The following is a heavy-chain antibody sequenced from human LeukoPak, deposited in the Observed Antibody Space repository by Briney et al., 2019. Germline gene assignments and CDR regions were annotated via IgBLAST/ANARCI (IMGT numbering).Heavy chain of an antibody. Sequence: GASVKVSCKASGYTFTGYYMHWVRQAPGQGLEWMGWINPNSGGTNYAQKFQDRVTMTRDTSISTAYMELSRLRSDDTAVYYCARSSSRIVVVPAAILFDPDYGVGGLTNWFDPWGQGTLVTVSS. CDR3: ARSSSRIVVVPAAILFDPDYGVGGLTNWFDP. J-gene: IGHJ5*02. CDR1: GYTFTGYY. CDR2: INPNSGGT. D-gene: IGHD2-2*02. V-gene: IGHV1-2*02.